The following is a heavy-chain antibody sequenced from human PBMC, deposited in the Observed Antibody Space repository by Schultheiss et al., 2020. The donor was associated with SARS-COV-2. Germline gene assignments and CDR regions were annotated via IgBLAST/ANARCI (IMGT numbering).Heavy chain of an antibody. J-gene: IGHJ5*02. Sequence: GGSLRLSCAASGFTFSSYWMHWVRQAPGKGLEWVSYISSSSSTIYYADSVKGRFTISRDNAKNSLYLQMNSLRAEDTAVYYCARAGYSSSNWFDPWGQGTLVTVAS. V-gene: IGHV3-48*04. CDR2: ISSSSSTI. CDR3: ARAGYSSSNWFDP. CDR1: GFTFSSYW. D-gene: IGHD6-6*01.